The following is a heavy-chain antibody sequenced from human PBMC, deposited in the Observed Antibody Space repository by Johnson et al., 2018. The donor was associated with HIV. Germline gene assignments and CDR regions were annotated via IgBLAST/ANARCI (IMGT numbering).Heavy chain of an antibody. Sequence: VQLVESGGGVVQPGGSLRLSCAASGFTFNTYGMDWVRQAPGKGLEWVAFIRYDGSNKYYADSVKGRFTISRDNSKNTLYLQMNSLRAEDTAVYYCAGGYGGNYDAYDSWGQGTMVTVSP. J-gene: IGHJ3*02. CDR2: IRYDGSNK. V-gene: IGHV3-30*02. CDR1: GFTFNTYG. CDR3: AGGYGGNYDAYDS. D-gene: IGHD4-23*01.